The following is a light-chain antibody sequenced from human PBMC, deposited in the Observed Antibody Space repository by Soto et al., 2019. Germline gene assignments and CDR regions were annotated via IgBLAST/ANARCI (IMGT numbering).Light chain of an antibody. CDR1: SNDVGIYNY. CDR3: SSYAGSSNV. J-gene: IGLJ1*01. CDR2: EVT. Sequence: QSVLTQPASVSGSPGQSITISCTGSSNDVGIYNYVSWYQQHPGKAPRLIIYEVTNRPSGVSDRFSGSKSDNTASLTISGLQAEDEADYYCSSYAGSSNVFGTGTKLTVL. V-gene: IGLV2-14*01.